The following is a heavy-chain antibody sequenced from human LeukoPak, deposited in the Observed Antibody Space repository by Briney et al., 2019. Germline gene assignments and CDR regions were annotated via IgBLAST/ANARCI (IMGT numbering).Heavy chain of an antibody. Sequence: SETLSLTCTVSGGSISSSSYYWGWIRQPPGKGLEWIGSIYYSGSTYYNPSLKSRVTISVDTSKNQFSLTLTSVTAADTAVYYCAREGGFYRPLDYSGQGTLVTVSS. D-gene: IGHD3-3*01. CDR1: GGSISSSSYY. CDR2: IYYSGST. V-gene: IGHV4-39*07. CDR3: AREGGFYRPLDY. J-gene: IGHJ4*02.